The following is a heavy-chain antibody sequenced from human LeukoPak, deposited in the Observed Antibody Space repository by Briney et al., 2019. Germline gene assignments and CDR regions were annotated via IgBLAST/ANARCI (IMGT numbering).Heavy chain of an antibody. Sequence: SETLSLTCTVSGGSISSSSYYWGWIRQPPGKGLEWIGSIYYSGSTYYNPSLKSRVTISVDTSKNQFSLKLSSVTAADTAVYYCARLSGYYYGDWDYWGQGTLVTVSS. CDR3: ARLSGYYYGDWDY. V-gene: IGHV4-39*01. CDR2: IYYSGST. CDR1: GGSISSSSYY. D-gene: IGHD3-22*01. J-gene: IGHJ4*02.